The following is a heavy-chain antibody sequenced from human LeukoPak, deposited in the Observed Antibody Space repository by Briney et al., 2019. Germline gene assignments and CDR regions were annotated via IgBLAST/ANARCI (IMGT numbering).Heavy chain of an antibody. CDR1: GYTFTSYG. CDR2: ISAYDGNR. V-gene: IGHV1-18*01. CDR3: VRDFSYIPDY. J-gene: IGHJ4*02. D-gene: IGHD1-14*01. Sequence: ASVKVSCKASGYTFTSYGISWIRQAPGLALEWMVWISAYDGNRNYAQKFQGRVTTTVDTSTNTAYMELRSLRSDDTAVYYCVRDFSYIPDYWGQGTLVTVSS.